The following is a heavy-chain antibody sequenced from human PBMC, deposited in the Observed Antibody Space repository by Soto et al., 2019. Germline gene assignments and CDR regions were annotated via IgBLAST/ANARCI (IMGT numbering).Heavy chain of an antibody. CDR3: ARSRGIAAAGPYNWFDP. CDR1: GGTFSSYA. D-gene: IGHD6-13*01. Sequence: QVQLVQSGAEVKKPGSSVKVSCKASGGTFSSYAISWVRQAPGQGLEWMGGIIPIFGTANYAQKFQGRVTITADESTSTAYMERSSLRSEDTAVYYCARSRGIAAAGPYNWFDPWGQGTLVTVSS. J-gene: IGHJ5*02. CDR2: IIPIFGTA. V-gene: IGHV1-69*01.